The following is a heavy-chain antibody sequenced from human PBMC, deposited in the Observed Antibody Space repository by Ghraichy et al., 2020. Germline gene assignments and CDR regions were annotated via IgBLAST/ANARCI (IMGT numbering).Heavy chain of an antibody. CDR3: ARDTGRGAHFDY. CDR2: IYTSGST. V-gene: IGHV4-4*07. D-gene: IGHD1-26*01. CDR1: GGSISSYY. J-gene: IGHJ4*02. Sequence: ESLNISCTVSGGSISSYYWSWIRQPAGKGLEWIGRIYTSGSTNYNPSLKSRVTMSVDTSKNQFSLKLSSVTAADTAVYYCARDTGRGAHFDYWGRGTLVTVSS.